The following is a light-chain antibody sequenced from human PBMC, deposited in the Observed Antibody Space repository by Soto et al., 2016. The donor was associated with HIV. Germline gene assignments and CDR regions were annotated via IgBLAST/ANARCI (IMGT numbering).Light chain of an antibody. CDR3: QVWDSSSDYVV. Sequence: SYVLTQPPSVSLVPGKTARITCGGNNIGDKSVHWYQQKSGQAPVLVIYDDRERPSGIPERLSGSNSGNTAALTIMTVEAGDEADYYCQVWDSSSDYVVFGGGTKLTVL. CDR1: NIGDKS. J-gene: IGLJ3*02. CDR2: DDR. V-gene: IGLV3-21*03.